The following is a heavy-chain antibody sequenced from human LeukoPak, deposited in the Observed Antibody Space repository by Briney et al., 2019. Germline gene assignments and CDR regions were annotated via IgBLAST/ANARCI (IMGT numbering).Heavy chain of an antibody. CDR2: LSYSGSP. V-gene: IGHV4-31*03. CDR3: ARGPHCSSTSCYSEYFHH. D-gene: IGHD2-2*01. CDR1: GASISSGGYY. J-gene: IGHJ1*01. Sequence: SETLSLTCTVSGASISSGGYYWSWIRQHPGKGLEWIGYLSYSGSPYHNPSLKSRVTISVDTSRNQFSLKLSSVTAADTAVYYCARGPHCSSTSCYSEYFHHWGQGTLVTVS.